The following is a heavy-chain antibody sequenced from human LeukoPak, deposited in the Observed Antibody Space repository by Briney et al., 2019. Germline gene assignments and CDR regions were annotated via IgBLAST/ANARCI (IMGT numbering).Heavy chain of an antibody. Sequence: SVKVSCKASGGTFSSYAISWVRQAPGQGLEWMGGIIPIFGTANYAQKFQGRVTITADESTSTAYMELSSLRSEDTAVYYCARILVGGWGDFDYWGQGTLVTVSS. CDR3: ARILVGGWGDFDY. D-gene: IGHD6-19*01. CDR2: IIPIFGTA. CDR1: GGTFSSYA. J-gene: IGHJ4*02. V-gene: IGHV1-69*13.